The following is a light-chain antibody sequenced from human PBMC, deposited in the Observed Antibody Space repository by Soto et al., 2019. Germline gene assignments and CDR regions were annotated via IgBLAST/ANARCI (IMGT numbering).Light chain of an antibody. CDR2: EVT. CDR1: SNDVGIYNY. V-gene: IGLV2-14*01. J-gene: IGLJ3*02. Sequence: QSALTQPASVSGSPGPSITISCTGTSNDVGIYNYVSWYQQHPGKAPKLMIYEVTNRPSGVSDRFSGSKSDNTASLTISGLQAEDEADYYCSSYTISSTWVFGGGTKLTVL. CDR3: SSYTISSTWV.